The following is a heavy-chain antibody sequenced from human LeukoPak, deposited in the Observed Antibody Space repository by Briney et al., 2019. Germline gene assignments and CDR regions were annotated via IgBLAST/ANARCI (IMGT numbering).Heavy chain of an antibody. J-gene: IGHJ5*02. CDR3: ARENYDFWSGYPYNWFDP. CDR2: IYYSGST. Sequence: PSETLSLTCTVSGGSISSGDYYWSWIRQPPGKGLEWIGYIYYSGSTYYNPSLKSRVPISVDTSKNQFSLKLSSVTAADTAVYYCARENYDFWSGYPYNWFDPWGQGTLVTVSS. V-gene: IGHV4-30-4*08. D-gene: IGHD3-3*01. CDR1: GGSISSGDYY.